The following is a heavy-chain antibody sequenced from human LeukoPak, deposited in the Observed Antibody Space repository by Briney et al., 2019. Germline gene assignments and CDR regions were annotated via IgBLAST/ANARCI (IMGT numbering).Heavy chain of an antibody. D-gene: IGHD2-8*01. CDR2: IYYRGSS. V-gene: IGHV4-59*08. CDR3: WRPYCTNSICSSPVVDS. Sequence: SETLSLTCTVSGASMNNYYWSWIRQPPGKGLEWIGYIYYRGSSNYNPSLKSRVTISVDTSKNQFSLRLNSVTAADTAIYYCWRPYCTNSICSSPVVDSWGQGTLVTVSS. CDR1: GASMNNYY. J-gene: IGHJ4*02.